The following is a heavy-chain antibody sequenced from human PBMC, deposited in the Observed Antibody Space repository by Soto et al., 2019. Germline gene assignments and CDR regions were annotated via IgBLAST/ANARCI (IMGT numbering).Heavy chain of an antibody. Sequence: EVQLLESGGGLVQPGGSLRLSCAASGFTFSSYAMSWVRHAPGKGLEWVSAISGSGGSTYYGDSVKGRFTISRHNSKYTLYLQMNNLRAEDTAVYYCPKAHSDINVVVPAAQNYSDYWGQGTLVTVSS. CDR2: ISGSGGST. CDR1: GFTFSSYA. D-gene: IGHD2-2*01. CDR3: PKAHSDINVVVPAAQNYSDY. J-gene: IGHJ4*02. V-gene: IGHV3-23*01.